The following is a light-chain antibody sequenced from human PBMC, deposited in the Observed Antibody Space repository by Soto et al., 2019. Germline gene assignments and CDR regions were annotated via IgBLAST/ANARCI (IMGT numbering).Light chain of an antibody. CDR3: SCLSTTSTPIV. J-gene: IGLJ1*01. V-gene: IGLV2-14*01. CDR1: SSDIGLYNY. Sequence: QSALSQPASMSGSPGQSITIHCTGASSDIGLYNYVSWYQHHPGKAPKLLISEVNIRPSGLSDRFSASKAGNTASLTISGLQPEDEAYYYCSCLSTTSTPIVFGAGTKLTVL. CDR2: EVN.